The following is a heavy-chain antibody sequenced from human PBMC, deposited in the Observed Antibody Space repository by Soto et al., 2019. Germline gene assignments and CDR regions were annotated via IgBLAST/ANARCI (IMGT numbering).Heavy chain of an antibody. CDR1: GGSISSGGYY. Sequence: QVQLQESGPGLVKPSQTLSLTCTVSGGSISSGGYYWSWIRQHPGKGLEWIGYISYSGSTYYNPSLKRRVTISVDTSKNQFSRKLSSVTAADTAVYYCASAQAAAMVFDYLGQGTLVTVSS. CDR2: ISYSGST. J-gene: IGHJ4*02. D-gene: IGHD5-18*01. CDR3: ASAQAAAMVFDY. V-gene: IGHV4-31*03.